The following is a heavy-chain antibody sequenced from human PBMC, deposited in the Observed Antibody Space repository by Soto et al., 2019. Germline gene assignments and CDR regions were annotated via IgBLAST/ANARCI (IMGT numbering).Heavy chain of an antibody. J-gene: IGHJ4*02. Sequence: GGSLRLSCAASGLALRGHWMHWVRQIPGKGLVWVSRINSDGTSTTYGTTYADSVKGRFTISRDNARNMLFLQLDSLRAEDTAVYYCARAYCGAGSCYFDYWGQGTLVTVSS. D-gene: IGHD2-15*01. V-gene: IGHV3-74*01. CDR1: GLALRGHW. CDR2: INSDGTSTTYGT. CDR3: ARAYCGAGSCYFDY.